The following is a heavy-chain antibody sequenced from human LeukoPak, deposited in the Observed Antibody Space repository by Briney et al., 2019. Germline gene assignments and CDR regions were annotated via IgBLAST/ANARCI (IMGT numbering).Heavy chain of an antibody. D-gene: IGHD3-16*01. CDR2: IYYSGST. CDR3: AREGEAAAFDI. Sequence: SETLSLTCTVSGYSISSGYYWGWIRQPPGKGLEWIGYIYYSGSTNYNPSLKSRVTISVDTSKNQFSLKLSSVTAADTAVYYCAREGEAAAFDIWGQGTMVTVSS. V-gene: IGHV4-38-2*02. CDR1: GYSISSGYY. J-gene: IGHJ3*02.